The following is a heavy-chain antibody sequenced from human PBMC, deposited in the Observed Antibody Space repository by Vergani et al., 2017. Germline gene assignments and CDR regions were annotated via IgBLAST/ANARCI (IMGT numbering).Heavy chain of an antibody. CDR1: GGTFSSYT. J-gene: IGHJ6*02. V-gene: IGHV1-69*02. CDR2: IIPILGIA. CDR3: ARXNSSGWYQGYGMDV. D-gene: IGHD6-19*01. Sequence: QVQLVQSGAEVKKPGSSVKVSCKASGGTFSSYTISWVRQAPGQGLEWMGRIIPILGIANYAQKFQGRVTITADKSTSTAYMELSSLRSEDTAVYYCARXNSSGWYQGYGMDVWGQGTTVTVSS.